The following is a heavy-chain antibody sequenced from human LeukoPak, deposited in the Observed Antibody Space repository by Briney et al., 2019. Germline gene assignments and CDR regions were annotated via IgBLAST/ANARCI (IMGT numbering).Heavy chain of an antibody. D-gene: IGHD2-2*01. J-gene: IGHJ6*03. Sequence: GGSLRLSCAASGFTFSSYSMKWVRQAPGKGLEWVSYISTSSSTIYYADSVKGRFTISKDDAKNSLYLQMNSLRAEDTAVYYCARTRVIPATIDYYYYYMDVWGKGTTVTVSS. CDR2: ISTSSSTI. V-gene: IGHV3-48*01. CDR3: ARTRVIPATIDYYYYYMDV. CDR1: GFTFSSYS.